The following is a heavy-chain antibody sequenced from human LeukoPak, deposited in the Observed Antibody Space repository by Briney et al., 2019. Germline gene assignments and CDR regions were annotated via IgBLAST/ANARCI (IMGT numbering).Heavy chain of an antibody. V-gene: IGHV5-51*01. CDR3: AGARHGDYRWDY. Sequence: GESLKISCKGSGYNFNTYWVAWVRQLPGKGLEWMGIIRPMNSDMRYSPSFQGQVTISADKSISTAYLQWSGLKASDTAMYYCAGARHGDYRWDYWGQGTLVTVSS. CDR1: GYNFNTYW. CDR2: IRPMNSDM. D-gene: IGHD4-17*01. J-gene: IGHJ4*02.